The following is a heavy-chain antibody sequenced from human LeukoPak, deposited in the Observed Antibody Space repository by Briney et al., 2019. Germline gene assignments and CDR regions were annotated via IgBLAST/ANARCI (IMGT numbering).Heavy chain of an antibody. CDR2: INPNSGGT. CDR1: GYTFTGYY. J-gene: IGHJ4*02. Sequence: ASVKVSCKASGYTFTGYYMHWLRQAPGQGLEWMGWINPNSGGTNYAQKFQGRVTMTRDTSISTAYMELSRLRSDDTAVYYCARDYYDSSGHDYWGQGTLVTVSS. CDR3: ARDYYDSSGHDY. D-gene: IGHD3-22*01. V-gene: IGHV1-2*02.